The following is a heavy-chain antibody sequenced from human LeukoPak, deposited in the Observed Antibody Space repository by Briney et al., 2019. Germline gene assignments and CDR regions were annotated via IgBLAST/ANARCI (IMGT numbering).Heavy chain of an antibody. CDR1: GGSISSYY. Sequence: SETLPLTCTVSGGSISSYYWSWIRQPPGKGLEWIGYIYYSGSTNYNPSLKSRVTISVDTSKNQFSLKLSSVTAADTAVYYCARGRYYYDSSGYYYLDYWGQGTLVTVSS. J-gene: IGHJ4*02. D-gene: IGHD3-22*01. CDR3: ARGRYYYDSSGYYYLDY. CDR2: IYYSGST. V-gene: IGHV4-59*01.